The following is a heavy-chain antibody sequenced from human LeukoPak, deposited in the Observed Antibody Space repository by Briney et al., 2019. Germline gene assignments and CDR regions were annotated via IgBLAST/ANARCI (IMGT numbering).Heavy chain of an antibody. CDR3: ARDPPLITAAGSRYFQH. V-gene: IGHV3-7*01. J-gene: IGHJ1*01. CDR1: RFTFSSSA. D-gene: IGHD6-13*01. Sequence: GGSLRLSCAASRFTFSSSAMSWVRQAPGKGLEWVANIKQDGSEKYYVDSVKGRFTISRDNAKNSLYLQMNSLRAEDTAVYYCARDPPLITAAGSRYFQHWGQGTLVTVSS. CDR2: IKQDGSEK.